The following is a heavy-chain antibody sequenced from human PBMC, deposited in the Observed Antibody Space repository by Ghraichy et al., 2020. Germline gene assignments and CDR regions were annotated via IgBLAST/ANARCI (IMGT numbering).Heavy chain of an antibody. CDR3: ARGKLLDY. D-gene: IGHD2-15*01. Sequence: GSLSLTCAVYGGSFSGYYWSWIRQPPGKGLEWIGEINHSGSTNYNPSLKSRVTISVDTSKNQFSLKLSSVTAADTAVYYCARGKLLDYWGQGTLVTVSS. CDR1: GGSFSGYY. J-gene: IGHJ4*02. CDR2: INHSGST. V-gene: IGHV4-34*01.